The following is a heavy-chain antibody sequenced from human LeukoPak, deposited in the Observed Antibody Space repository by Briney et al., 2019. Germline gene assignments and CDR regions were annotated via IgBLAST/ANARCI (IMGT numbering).Heavy chain of an antibody. Sequence: GASVKVSCKVSGYTLTELSMHWVRQAPGKGLEWMGGFDPEDGETIYAQKFQGRVTMTRDTSTSTVYMELSSLRSEDTAVYYCARVGSGGYFDYWGQGTLVTVSS. CDR3: ARVGSGGYFDY. V-gene: IGHV1-24*01. CDR1: GYTLTELS. D-gene: IGHD1-26*01. CDR2: FDPEDGET. J-gene: IGHJ4*02.